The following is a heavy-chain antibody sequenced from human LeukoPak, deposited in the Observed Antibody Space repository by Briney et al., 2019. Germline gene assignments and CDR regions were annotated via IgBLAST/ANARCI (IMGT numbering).Heavy chain of an antibody. V-gene: IGHV1-2*02. CDR1: GYTFTGYY. D-gene: IGHD3-22*01. J-gene: IGHJ4*02. CDR2: INPNSGGT. Sequence: ASVKVSCKASGYTFTGYYMHWVRQAPGQGLEWMGWINPNSGGTNYAQKFRGRVTMTRDTSISTAYMELSRLRSDDTAVYYCALYDSSGYYFFDYWGQGTLVTVSS. CDR3: ALYDSSGYYFFDY.